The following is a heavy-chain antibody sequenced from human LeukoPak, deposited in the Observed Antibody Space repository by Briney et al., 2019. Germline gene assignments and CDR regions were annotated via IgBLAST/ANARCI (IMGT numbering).Heavy chain of an antibody. V-gene: IGHV5-51*01. CDR3: ARDWPSGYDWDRGAFDI. D-gene: IGHD5-12*01. J-gene: IGHJ3*02. Sequence: HGESLKISCRGSGFTFNTYWIGWVRQMPGKGLEWMGVIYPGDSETRYNPSFQGQVTISADKSISTAYLQWSRLKASDTAMYYCARDWPSGYDWDRGAFDIWGQGTMVTVSS. CDR2: IYPGDSET. CDR1: GFTFNTYW.